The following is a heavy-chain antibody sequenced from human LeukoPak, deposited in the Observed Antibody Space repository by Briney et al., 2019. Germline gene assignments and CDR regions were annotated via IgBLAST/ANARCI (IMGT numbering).Heavy chain of an antibody. Sequence: GRSLRLSCAASGFTFSSYGMHWVRQAPGKGLEWVALIWYDGSNKYYADSVKGRLTISRDNSKNTLYLQMNSLRAEDTAVYYCAREGPRGNSQFDYWGQGTLVTVSS. CDR3: AREGPRGNSQFDY. J-gene: IGHJ4*02. CDR1: GFTFSSYG. V-gene: IGHV3-33*01. D-gene: IGHD2/OR15-2a*01. CDR2: IWYDGSNK.